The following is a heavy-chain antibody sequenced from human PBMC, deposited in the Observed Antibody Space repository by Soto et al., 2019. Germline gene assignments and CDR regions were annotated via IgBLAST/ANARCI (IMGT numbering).Heavy chain of an antibody. D-gene: IGHD4-17*01. V-gene: IGHV3-23*01. Sequence: SLRLSCAASGFTFSSYAMSWVRQAPGKGLEWVSAISGSGGSTYYADSVKGRFTISRDNSKNTLYLQMNSLRAEDTAVYYCAKDRRDYGDYARVVYWGQGTLVTVSS. J-gene: IGHJ4*02. CDR3: AKDRRDYGDYARVVY. CDR2: ISGSGGST. CDR1: GFTFSSYA.